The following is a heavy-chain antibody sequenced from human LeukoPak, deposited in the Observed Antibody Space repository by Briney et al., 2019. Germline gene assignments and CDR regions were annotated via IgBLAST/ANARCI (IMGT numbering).Heavy chain of an antibody. J-gene: IGHJ6*03. CDR3: ARGLRYYYYMDV. CDR1: GGSITSGTSY. V-gene: IGHV4-61*01. Sequence: SQTLSLTCTVSGGSITSGTSYWSWIRQPPGKGLEWIGYVSYSGTTNYNPSLKSRVTISVDTSRNQFSLEVTSVTAADTAVYYCARGLRYYYYMDVWGKGTTVTVSS. D-gene: IGHD3-10*01. CDR2: VSYSGTT.